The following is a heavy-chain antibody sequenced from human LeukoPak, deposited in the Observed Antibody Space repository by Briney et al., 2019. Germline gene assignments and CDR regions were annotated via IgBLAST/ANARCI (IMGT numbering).Heavy chain of an antibody. CDR1: GFTFSSYW. J-gene: IGHJ4*02. CDR2: IKQDGSEK. D-gene: IGHD3-3*01. CDR3: ASYYDFWRGYYNY. V-gene: IGHV3-7*01. Sequence: GGSLRLSCAASGFTFSSYWMSWVRQAPGKGLEWVANIKQDGSEKYYVDSVKGRFTISRDNAKNSLYLQMNSLRAEDTAVYYCASYYDFWRGYYNYWGQGTLVTVSS.